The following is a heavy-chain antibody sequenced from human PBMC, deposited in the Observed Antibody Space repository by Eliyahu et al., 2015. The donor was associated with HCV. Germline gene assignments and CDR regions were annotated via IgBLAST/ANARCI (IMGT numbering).Heavy chain of an antibody. J-gene: IGHJ6*02. CDR2: VSYSGHP. CDR1: GGSIISDYY. D-gene: IGHD1-26*01. Sequence: QLQLQESGPGLVKPSETLSLTCSVSGGSIISDYYWGWIRQPPGKGLEWIGSVSYSGHPYYNPSLKSRVTISVDLSTYHLSLEVNSVTASDTAVFYCARLGGRYTAGGMDVWGRGTTVTVSS. V-gene: IGHV4-39*02. CDR3: ARLGGRYTAGGMDV.